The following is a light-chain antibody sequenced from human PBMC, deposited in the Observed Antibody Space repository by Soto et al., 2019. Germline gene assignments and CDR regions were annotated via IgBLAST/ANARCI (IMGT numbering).Light chain of an antibody. Sequence: SYELTQPPSVSVAPGKTARITCGGSNIGSTTVHWYQQKPGQAPVLVIYDDSDRPSGIPERFSGSNSGNTATLTISRVEAGDEADYHCQVWDSTSDHPVIFGGGTKLTVL. J-gene: IGLJ2*01. V-gene: IGLV3-21*04. CDR2: DDS. CDR3: QVWDSTSDHPVI. CDR1: NIGSTT.